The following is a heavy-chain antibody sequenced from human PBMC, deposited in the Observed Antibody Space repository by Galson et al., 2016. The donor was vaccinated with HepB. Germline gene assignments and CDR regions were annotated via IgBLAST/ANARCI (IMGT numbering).Heavy chain of an antibody. D-gene: IGHD2-2*01. CDR2: ISGYDGET. Sequence: SVKVSCKASGYIFTSYGLSWVRQAPGQGFEWMGWISGYDGETNYARKFRGRLTLTTDTSTNTAYMELRSLTSDDTAVYYCARSPYCSTTSCYGDFWGQGTLVTVSS. J-gene: IGHJ4*02. CDR1: GYIFTSYG. V-gene: IGHV1-18*01. CDR3: ARSPYCSTTSCYGDF.